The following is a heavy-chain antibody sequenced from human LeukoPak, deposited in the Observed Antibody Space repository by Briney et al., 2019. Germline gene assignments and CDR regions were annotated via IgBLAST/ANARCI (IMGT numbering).Heavy chain of an antibody. D-gene: IGHD3-22*01. CDR1: GGSISSSSHY. J-gene: IGHJ4*02. V-gene: IGHV4-39*01. CDR3: ARRVAGSGYRDY. Sequence: SETLSLTCTVSGGSISSSSHYWGWIRQPPGMGLGWIGNIYYSGSTNYNPSLKSRVTMSVDTSKNQFSLKLSSVTAADTADYYCARRVAGSGYRDYWGQGTLVTVSS. CDR2: IYYSGST.